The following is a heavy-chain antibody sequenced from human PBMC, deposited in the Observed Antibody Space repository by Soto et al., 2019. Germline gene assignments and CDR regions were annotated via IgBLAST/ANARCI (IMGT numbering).Heavy chain of an antibody. CDR2: ISYDGSNK. J-gene: IGHJ3*02. D-gene: IGHD3-22*01. CDR3: ARDRGDYYDTSGYPHDAFDI. Sequence: GGSLSLSCAASGFTFSSYAMHWVRQAPGKGLEWVTVISYDGSNKYYADSVKGRFTISRDNSKNTLYLQMNSLRAEDTAVYYCARDRGDYYDTSGYPHDAFDIWGQGTMVTVSS. V-gene: IGHV3-30-3*01. CDR1: GFTFSSYA.